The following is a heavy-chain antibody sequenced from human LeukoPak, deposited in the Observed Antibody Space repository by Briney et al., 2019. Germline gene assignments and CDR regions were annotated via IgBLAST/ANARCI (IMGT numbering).Heavy chain of an antibody. J-gene: IGHJ4*02. CDR3: ARFGHYGDYEVDY. CDR2: IYYSGST. CDR1: GGSISSSSYY. D-gene: IGHD4-17*01. Sequence: SETLSLTCTVSGGSISSSSYYWGWIRQPPGKGLEWIGSIYYSGSTYYNPSLKSRVTISVDTSKNQFSLKLSSVTAADTAVYYCARFGHYGDYEVDYWGQGTLVTVSS. V-gene: IGHV4-39*01.